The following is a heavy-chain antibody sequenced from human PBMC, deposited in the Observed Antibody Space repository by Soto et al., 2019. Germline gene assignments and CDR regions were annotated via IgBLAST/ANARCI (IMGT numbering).Heavy chain of an antibody. Sequence: ASVKVSCKASGYTVTGYYMHWVRQAPGQGLEWMGWINPNSGGTNYAQKFQGWVTMTRDTSISTAYMELSRLRSDDTAVYYCARGGELRPDYYYYGMDVWGQGTTVTVSS. J-gene: IGHJ6*02. V-gene: IGHV1-2*04. CDR1: GYTVTGYY. D-gene: IGHD1-26*01. CDR2: INPNSGGT. CDR3: ARGGELRPDYYYYGMDV.